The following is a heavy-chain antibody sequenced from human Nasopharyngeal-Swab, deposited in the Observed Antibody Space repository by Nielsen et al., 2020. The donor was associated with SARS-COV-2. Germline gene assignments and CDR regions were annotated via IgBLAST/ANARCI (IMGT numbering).Heavy chain of an antibody. CDR2: ISSSGSTI. D-gene: IGHD3-3*01. Sequence: GESLKISCAASGFTFSSYEMSWVRQAPGKGLEWVSYISSSGSTIYYADSVKGRFTISRDNAKNSLYLQMNSLRAEDTAVYYCARGFIRFLVDYWGQGTLVTVSS. J-gene: IGHJ4*02. V-gene: IGHV3-48*03. CDR3: ARGFIRFLVDY. CDR1: GFTFSSYE.